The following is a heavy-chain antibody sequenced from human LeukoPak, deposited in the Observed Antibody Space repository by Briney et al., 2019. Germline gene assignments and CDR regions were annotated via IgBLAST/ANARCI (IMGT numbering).Heavy chain of an antibody. D-gene: IGHD3-22*01. V-gene: IGHV3-23*01. J-gene: IGHJ4*02. CDR3: AKGWSSGYYYAVEC. Sequence: QPGGSLRLSCAASGFTFSSYAMNWVRQAPGKGLEWVSGISNSGGSTYYADSVKGRFTISRDNSKNTLYLQMNSLRAEDTAVYYCAKGWSSGYYYAVECWGQGTLVTVSS. CDR2: ISNSGGST. CDR1: GFTFSSYA.